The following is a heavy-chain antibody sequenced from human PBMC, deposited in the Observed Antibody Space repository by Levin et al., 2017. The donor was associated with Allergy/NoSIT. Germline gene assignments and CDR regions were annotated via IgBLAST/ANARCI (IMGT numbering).Heavy chain of an antibody. J-gene: IGHJ4*02. CDR3: ARGVAAAGPRYNFDY. CDR1: GGSFSGYY. Sequence: SSETLSLTCAVYGGSFSGYYWSWIRQPPGKGLEWIGEINHSGSTNYNPSLKSRVTISVDTSKNQFSLKLSSVTAADTAVYYCARGVAAAGPRYNFDYWGQGTLVTVSS. CDR2: INHSGST. D-gene: IGHD6-13*01. V-gene: IGHV4-34*01.